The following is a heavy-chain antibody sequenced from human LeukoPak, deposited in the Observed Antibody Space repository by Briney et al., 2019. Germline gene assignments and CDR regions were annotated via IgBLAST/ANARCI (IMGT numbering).Heavy chain of an antibody. J-gene: IGHJ5*02. Sequence: SETLSLTCTVSGGSISSYYWSWIRQPPGKGLEWIGYIYYSGSTNYNPSLKSRVTISVDTSKNQFSLKLSSVTAADTAVYYCASSRYDFQNWFDPWGQGTLVTVSS. CDR2: IYYSGST. CDR3: ASSRYDFQNWFDP. D-gene: IGHD3-3*01. V-gene: IGHV4-59*01. CDR1: GGSISSYY.